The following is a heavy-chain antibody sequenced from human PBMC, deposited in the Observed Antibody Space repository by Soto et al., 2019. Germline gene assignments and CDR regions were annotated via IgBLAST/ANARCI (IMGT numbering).Heavy chain of an antibody. Sequence: QVHLVESGGGVVQPGRSLRLSCAASGFTFSSYVMHWVRQAPGKGLEWVAVISYDGSYKYYADSVKGRFTISRDNSKHTLYLQMSSLRVEDTAVYYCAKEPEGYCSSTRCYTYHGLDVWGQDTTVTASS. D-gene: IGHD2-2*01. J-gene: IGHJ6*02. V-gene: IGHV3-30*18. CDR1: GFTFSSYV. CDR2: ISYDGSYK. CDR3: AKEPEGYCSSTRCYTYHGLDV.